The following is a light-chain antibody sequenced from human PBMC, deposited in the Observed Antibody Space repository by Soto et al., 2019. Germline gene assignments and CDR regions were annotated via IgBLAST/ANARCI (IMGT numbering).Light chain of an antibody. CDR1: NSDVGGHKY. Sequence: QSVLTQPASVSGSPGQSITISCTGTNSDVGGHKYVSWYQQHPGKAPKLMIYAVNNRPSGVSNRFSGSKSGNTASLTISGLQAEDEADYYCTSYTSSSTQVFGTGTKLTVL. CDR3: TSYTSSSTQV. J-gene: IGLJ1*01. CDR2: AVN. V-gene: IGLV2-14*01.